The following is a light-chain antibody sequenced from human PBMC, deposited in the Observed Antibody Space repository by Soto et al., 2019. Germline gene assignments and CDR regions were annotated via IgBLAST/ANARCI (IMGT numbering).Light chain of an antibody. CDR1: SSDVGSYNL. V-gene: IGLV2-23*01. J-gene: IGLJ2*01. CDR3: CSYAGRSTPVV. CDR2: EGS. Sequence: QSVLTQPASVSGSPGQSITISCTGTSSDVGSYNLVSWYQQHPGKAPKLMIYEGSKRPSGVSNRFSGSKSGNTASLTISRLQAEDEADYYCCSYAGRSTPVVFGGGTKLTVL.